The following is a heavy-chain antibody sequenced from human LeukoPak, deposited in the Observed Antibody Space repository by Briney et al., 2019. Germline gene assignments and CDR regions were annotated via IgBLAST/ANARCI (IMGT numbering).Heavy chain of an antibody. D-gene: IGHD3-16*01. CDR3: ARDLGGYFDY. Sequence: GGSLRLSCAASGFTFSSYSMNWVRQAPGKGLEWFSSISSSSSYIYYADSVKGRFTISRDNAKNSLYLQMNSLRAEDTAVYYCARDLGGYFDYWGQGTLVTVSS. CDR2: ISSSSSYI. J-gene: IGHJ4*02. V-gene: IGHV3-21*01. CDR1: GFTFSSYS.